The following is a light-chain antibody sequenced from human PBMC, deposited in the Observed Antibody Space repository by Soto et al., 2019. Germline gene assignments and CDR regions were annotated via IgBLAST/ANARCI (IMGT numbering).Light chain of an antibody. CDR2: DAS. V-gene: IGKV1-5*01. CDR3: QQYNSYSP. Sequence: SASTLSAYVGDRVTITCRASQSISSWLAWYQQKPGKAPKLLIYDASSLESGVPSRFSGSGSGTEFTLTISSLQPDDFATYYCQQYNSYSPFGQVTNVDIK. J-gene: IGKJ1*01. CDR1: QSISSW.